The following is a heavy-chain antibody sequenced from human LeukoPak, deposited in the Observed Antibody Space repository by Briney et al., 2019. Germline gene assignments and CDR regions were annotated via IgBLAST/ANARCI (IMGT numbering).Heavy chain of an antibody. CDR3: ARHPGWTYCSSTSCSSYYSDY. CDR2: IDPSDSYT. Sequence: GASLKISCKGSGYRFTSYWISWVRQMPGKGLEWMGRIDPSDSYTNYSPSFQGHVTISADKSISTAYLQWSSLKASDTAMYYCARHPGWTYCSSTSCSSYYSDYWGQGTLVTVSS. D-gene: IGHD2-2*01. V-gene: IGHV5-10-1*01. CDR1: GYRFTSYW. J-gene: IGHJ4*02.